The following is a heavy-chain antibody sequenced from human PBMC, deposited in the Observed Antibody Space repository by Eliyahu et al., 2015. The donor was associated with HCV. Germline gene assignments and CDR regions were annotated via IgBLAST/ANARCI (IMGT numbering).Heavy chain of an antibody. CDR3: ARGYTGSCIDK. CDR1: GFTFSNXP. D-gene: IGHD1-26*01. CDR2: ISYDENNE. Sequence: QVQLVESGGGVVQPGGSLRLSCAASGFTFSNXPMHWLRQAPGEGLEWVALISYDENNEYYLDSVKGRFTISRDNLKNMVYLQMNSLRAEDTAIYYCARGYTGSCIDKWGQGTLVTVSS. V-gene: IGHV3-30*04. J-gene: IGHJ4*02.